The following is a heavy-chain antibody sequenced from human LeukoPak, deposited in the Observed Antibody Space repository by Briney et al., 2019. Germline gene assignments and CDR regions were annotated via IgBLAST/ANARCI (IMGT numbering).Heavy chain of an antibody. CDR2: ISSSSSYI. Sequence: GGSLRLSCAASGFTFSSYSMNWVRQAPGKGLEWVSSISSSSSYIYYADSVKGRFTISRDNAKNSLYLQMNSLGVDDTAVYYCGTYSINNAREFQYWGQGTLVTVPS. CDR1: GFTFSSYS. V-gene: IGHV3-21*01. D-gene: IGHD4-11*01. CDR3: GTYSINNAREFQY. J-gene: IGHJ1*01.